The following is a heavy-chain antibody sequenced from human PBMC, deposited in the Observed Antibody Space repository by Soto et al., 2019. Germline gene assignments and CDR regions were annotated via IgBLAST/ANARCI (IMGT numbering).Heavy chain of an antibody. J-gene: IGHJ6*02. V-gene: IGHV1-46*01. D-gene: IGHD4-4*01. CDR1: GDSVSNDY. CDR2: ISPFGGAT. CDR3: ASHLTNTVTTFAYYYGMDV. Sequence: ASVKVSCKASGDSVSNDYLHWVRQAPGQGCVWLGLISPFGGATAYAQKFQGRVTITADESTSTAYMELSSLRSEDTAVYYCASHLTNTVTTFAYYYGMDVWGQGTTVTVSS.